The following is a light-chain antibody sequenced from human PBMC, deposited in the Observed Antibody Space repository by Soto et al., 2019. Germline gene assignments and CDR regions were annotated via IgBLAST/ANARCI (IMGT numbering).Light chain of an antibody. CDR2: EVS. J-gene: IGLJ2*01. V-gene: IGLV2-14*01. CDR1: SSDVGIFNY. CDR3: SSYTSSSTLVV. Sequence: QSALTQPPSASGSPGQSVTISCTGTSSDVGIFNYVSWYQQHPDQAPKLLIFEVSNRPSGVSNRFSGSKSGNTASLTISGLQAEDEADYYCSSYTSSSTLVVFGGGTKLTVL.